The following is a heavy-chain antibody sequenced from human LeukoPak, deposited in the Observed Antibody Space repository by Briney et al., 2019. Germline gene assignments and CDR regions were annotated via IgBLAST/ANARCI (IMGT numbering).Heavy chain of an antibody. D-gene: IGHD3-3*01. V-gene: IGHV4-30-4*01. Sequence: SETLSLTCTVSGGSISSGDYYWSWIRQPPGKGLEGIGYIYYSGSTYYNPSLKSRVTISVDTSKNQFSLKLSSVTAADTAVYYCARVGADFWSGSHFDYWGQGTLVTVSS. CDR2: IYYSGST. J-gene: IGHJ4*02. CDR1: GGSISSGDYY. CDR3: ARVGADFWSGSHFDY.